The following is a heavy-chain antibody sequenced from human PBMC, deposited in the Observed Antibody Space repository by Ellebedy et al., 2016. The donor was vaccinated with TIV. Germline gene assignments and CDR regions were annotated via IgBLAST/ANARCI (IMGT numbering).Heavy chain of an antibody. J-gene: IGHJ4*02. CDR2: ISGDGTYT. CDR1: GFTITSYW. D-gene: IGHD3-16*01. Sequence: GGSLRLSXAASGFTITSYWMYWVRQVPGKGLVCVSRISGDGTYTNYADSVKGRFTISRDNAKNMVYLQMNSLRVEDTAVYYCVNEAEWVWGYWGQGTLLTVSS. V-gene: IGHV3-74*01. CDR3: VNEAEWVWGY.